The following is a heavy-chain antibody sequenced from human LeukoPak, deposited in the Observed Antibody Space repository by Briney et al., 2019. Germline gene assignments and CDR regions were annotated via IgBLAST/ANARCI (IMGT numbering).Heavy chain of an antibody. CDR1: GGSFSGYY. CDR3: ARGLHDKQWSAFRYMDA. CDR2: INHSGST. D-gene: IGHD3-3*01. Sequence: SETLSLTCAVYGGSFSGYYWSWIRQPPGKGLEWIGEINHSGSTNYNPSLKSRVTISVDTSKNQFSLKLSSVTAADTAVYYCARGLHDKQWSAFRYMDAWGKGTTVTVSS. J-gene: IGHJ6*03. V-gene: IGHV4-34*01.